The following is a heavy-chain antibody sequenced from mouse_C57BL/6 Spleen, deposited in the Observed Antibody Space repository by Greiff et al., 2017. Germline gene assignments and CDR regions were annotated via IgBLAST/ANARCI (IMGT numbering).Heavy chain of an antibody. V-gene: IGHV1-80*01. D-gene: IGHD2-4*01. CDR1: GYAFSSYW. CDR3: ARVDEYDRFAY. CDR2: IYPGDGDT. Sequence: VHLVESGAELVKPGASVKISCKASGYAFSSYWMNWVKQRPGKGLEWIGQIYPGDGDTNYNGKFKGKATLTADKSSSTAYMQLSSLTSEDSAVYFCARVDEYDRFAYWGQGTLVTVSA. J-gene: IGHJ3*01.